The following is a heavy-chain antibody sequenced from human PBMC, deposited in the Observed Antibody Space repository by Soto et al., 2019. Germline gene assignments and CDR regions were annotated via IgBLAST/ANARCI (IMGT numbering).Heavy chain of an antibody. CDR1: GFTFSSYT. CDR3: ARTSFGRSYLDY. Sequence: TGGSLRLSCAASGFTFSSYTMNWVRQAPGKGLEWLSYISTNSGTVYYADSVRGRFTISRDNAKNSLYLQMNSLKAEDTVLFYWARTSFGRSYLDYWARGALVTVSS. D-gene: IGHD3-10*01. CDR2: ISTNSGTV. J-gene: IGHJ4*02. V-gene: IGHV3-48*01.